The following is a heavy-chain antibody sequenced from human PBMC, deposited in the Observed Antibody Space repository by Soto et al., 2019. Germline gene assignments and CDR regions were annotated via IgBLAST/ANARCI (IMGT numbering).Heavy chain of an antibody. CDR1: GGSFSSYY. J-gene: IGHJ4*02. Sequence: PSETLSLTCTVSGGSFSSYYWSWIRQAAGKGLEWIGRIYISGSTNYNPSLKSRVSMSVDTSKNQFSLELTSVTAADTAVYYCARAGYSYGYGYWGQGTLVTVSS. V-gene: IGHV4-4*07. CDR3: ARAGYSYGYGY. D-gene: IGHD5-18*01. CDR2: IYISGST.